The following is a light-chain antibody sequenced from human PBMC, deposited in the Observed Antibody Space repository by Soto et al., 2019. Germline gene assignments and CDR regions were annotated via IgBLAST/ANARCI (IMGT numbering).Light chain of an antibody. Sequence: VLTQSPATLSLSPGERATLSCRAIQSIHTSLAWYQQKSGKPPRLVIYDSTLRANGVPDRFGGSRSGTEFTLTINSLEHEDFAVYYCQQRNVWHPITFGQGTRLEIK. V-gene: IGKV3D-11*02. CDR1: QSIHTS. CDR3: QQRNVWHPIT. J-gene: IGKJ5*01. CDR2: DST.